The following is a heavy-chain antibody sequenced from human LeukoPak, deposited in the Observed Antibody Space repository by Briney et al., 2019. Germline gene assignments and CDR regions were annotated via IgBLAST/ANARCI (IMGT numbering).Heavy chain of an antibody. V-gene: IGHV4-34*01. CDR2: INHSGST. D-gene: IGHD4-11*01. Sequence: PSETLSLTCAVYGGSFSGYYWSWIRQPPGKGLEWIGEINHSGSTNYNPSLKSRVTISVDTSKNQFSLKLSSVTAADTAVYYCAGYSNPYYYYYGMDVWGQGTTVTVSS. CDR3: AGYSNPYYYYYGMDV. J-gene: IGHJ6*02. CDR1: GGSFSGYY.